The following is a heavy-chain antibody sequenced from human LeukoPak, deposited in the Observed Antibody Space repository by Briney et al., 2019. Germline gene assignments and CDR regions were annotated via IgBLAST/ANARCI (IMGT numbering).Heavy chain of an antibody. V-gene: IGHV4-59*08. CDR2: VYSSGSA. J-gene: IGHJ4*02. Sequence: PSETLSLTCTVSVGSITAYSWSWMRKPPGKGLEWIGYVYSSGSANYNPSLKSRVTMSVDTSKDQFSLGLGSVTAADTAVYYCARSVHCTGGSCYSDYWGQGSLVTVSS. CDR1: VGSITAYS. CDR3: ARSVHCTGGSCYSDY. D-gene: IGHD2-15*01.